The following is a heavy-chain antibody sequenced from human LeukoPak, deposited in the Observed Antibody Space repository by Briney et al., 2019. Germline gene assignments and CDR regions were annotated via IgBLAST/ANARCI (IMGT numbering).Heavy chain of an antibody. D-gene: IGHD1-1*01. CDR3: ARDVPGSIGTTARFDP. V-gene: IGHV1-18*01. CDR1: GYTFTSYG. Sequence: GASVKVSCKASGYTFTSYGISWVRQAPGQGLEWMGWISAYNGNTNYAQKLQGRVTMTTDTSTSTAYMELRSLRSDDTAIYYCARDVPGSIGTTARFDPWGQGTLVTVSS. J-gene: IGHJ5*02. CDR2: ISAYNGNT.